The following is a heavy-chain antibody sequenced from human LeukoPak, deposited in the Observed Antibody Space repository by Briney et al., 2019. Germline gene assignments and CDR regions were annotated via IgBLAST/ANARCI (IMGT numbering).Heavy chain of an antibody. CDR2: IKQDGSEK. J-gene: IGHJ4*02. V-gene: IGHV3-7*01. D-gene: IGHD3-22*01. CDR1: GFTFSSYW. Sequence: EGSLRLSCAASGFTFSSYWMSWVRQAPGKGLEWVANIKQDGSEKYYVDSVKGRFTISRDNAKNSLYLQMNSLRAEDSAVYYCARDTAASESSGYSDYWGQGTLVTVSS. CDR3: ARDTAASESSGYSDY.